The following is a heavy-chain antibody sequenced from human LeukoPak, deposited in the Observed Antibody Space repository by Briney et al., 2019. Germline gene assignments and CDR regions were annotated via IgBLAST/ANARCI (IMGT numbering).Heavy chain of an antibody. CDR1: GGTFSSYA. Sequence: GASVKVSCKASGGTFSSYAISWVRQAPGQGLEWMGGIIPIFGTANYAQKFQGRVTITADKSTSTAYMELSSLRSEDTAVYYCARERGYGYSYEGRWFDPWGQGTLVTVSS. CDR2: IIPIFGTA. V-gene: IGHV1-69*06. CDR3: ARERGYGYSYEGRWFDP. D-gene: IGHD5-18*01. J-gene: IGHJ5*02.